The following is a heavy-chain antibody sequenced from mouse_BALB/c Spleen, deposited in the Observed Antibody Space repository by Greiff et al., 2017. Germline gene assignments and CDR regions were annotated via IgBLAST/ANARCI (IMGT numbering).Heavy chain of an antibody. Sequence: EVHLVESGGDLVKPGGSLKLSCAASGFTFSSYGMSWVRQTPDKRLEWVATISSGGSYTYYPDSVKGRFTISRDNANNTLYLQMSSLKSEDTAMYYCARRGVITTVVADYFDYWGQGTTLTVSS. CDR1: GFTFSSYG. D-gene: IGHD1-1*01. V-gene: IGHV5-6*01. CDR3: ARRGVITTVVADYFDY. CDR2: ISSGGSYT. J-gene: IGHJ2*01.